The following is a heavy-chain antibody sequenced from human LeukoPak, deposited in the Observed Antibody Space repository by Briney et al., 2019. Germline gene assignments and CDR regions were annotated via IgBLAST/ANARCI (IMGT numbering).Heavy chain of an antibody. CDR3: AKDRYCSGGSCYADALDI. Sequence: GSLRLSRAASGFTFSNYAMNWVRQAPGKGLEWVSGLSAGGGGTYYADSVKGRVIISRDNTENTLYLEMNSLRVEDTAVYYCAKDRYCSGGSCYADALDIWGQGTLVTVSS. CDR2: LSAGGGGT. D-gene: IGHD2-15*01. CDR1: GFTFSNYA. V-gene: IGHV3-23*01. J-gene: IGHJ3*02.